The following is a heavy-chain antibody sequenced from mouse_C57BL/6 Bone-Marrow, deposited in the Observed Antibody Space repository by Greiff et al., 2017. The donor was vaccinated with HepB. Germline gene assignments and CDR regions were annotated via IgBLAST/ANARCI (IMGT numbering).Heavy chain of an antibody. V-gene: IGHV2-9-1*01. D-gene: IGHD1-1*01. CDR3: ARRCYYVSRFVFDF. J-gene: IGHJ2*01. Sequence: QVQLKQSGPGLVAPSQSLSITCTVSGFSLTSYAISWVRQPPGKGLEWLGVIWTGGGTNYNSALKSRLSISKDNSKSQVFLKRNSLQTVDTASNYCARRCYYVSRFVFDFGGQGTTLTDSP. CDR2: IWTGGGT. CDR1: GFSLTSYA.